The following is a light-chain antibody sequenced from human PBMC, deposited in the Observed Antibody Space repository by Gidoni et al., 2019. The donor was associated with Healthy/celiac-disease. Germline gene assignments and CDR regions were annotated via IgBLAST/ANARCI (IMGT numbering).Light chain of an antibody. Sequence: SYALTQPPSLSVSPGQTASITCSGDKLGDTYACWYQQKPGQSPVLVIYHDSKRPSGIPERFSGSNSGNTATLTISGTQAMDEADYYCQAWDSSTAVFGGGTKLTVL. V-gene: IGLV3-1*01. CDR2: HDS. J-gene: IGLJ2*01. CDR1: KLGDTY. CDR3: QAWDSSTAV.